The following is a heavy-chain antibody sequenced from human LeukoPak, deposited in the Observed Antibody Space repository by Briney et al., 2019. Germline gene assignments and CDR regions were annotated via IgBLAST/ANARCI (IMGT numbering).Heavy chain of an antibody. CDR2: IFHSGST. CDR1: GYSFSSGFY. V-gene: IGHV4-38-2*02. CDR3: ARANYYDSSGYSRGAFDI. D-gene: IGHD3-22*01. Sequence: KSSETLSLTCSVSGYSFSSGFYWGWIRQPPGKGLEWIGSIFHSGSTYYNPSLKSRVTISVDTSKNQFSLKLSSVIAADTAVYYCARANYYDSSGYSRGAFDIWGQGTMVTVSS. J-gene: IGHJ3*02.